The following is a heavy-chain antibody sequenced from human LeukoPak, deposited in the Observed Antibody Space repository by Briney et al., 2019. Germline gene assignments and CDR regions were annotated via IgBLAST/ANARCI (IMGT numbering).Heavy chain of an antibody. CDR1: GFTFSSYA. J-gene: IGHJ4*02. V-gene: IGHV3-23*01. CDR3: AKVDPGYRSSWSPFHY. CDR2: ISGSGTNT. Sequence: PGGSLRLSCAASGFTFSSYAVRGVRQAPGKGLEWVSCISGSGTNTYYADSVKGRFTISRDNSKNTLYLQISSLRAEDTAVYYCAKVDPGYRSSWSPFHYWGQGTLVTVSS. D-gene: IGHD6-13*01.